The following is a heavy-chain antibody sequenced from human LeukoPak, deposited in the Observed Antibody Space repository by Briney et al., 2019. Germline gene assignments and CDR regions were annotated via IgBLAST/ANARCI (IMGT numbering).Heavy chain of an antibody. J-gene: IGHJ5*01. V-gene: IGHV3-23*01. D-gene: IGHD3-10*01. CDR1: GFTFSSYA. Sequence: GGSLRLSCAASGFTFSSYAMSWVRQAPGKGLELVSAIGGSGVDTYYADSVKGRFTISRDNSKNTLYLQMNSLRAEDTAVYYCTRGTSRSGNYNFDSWGQGTLVTVSS. CDR2: IGGSGVDT. CDR3: TRGTSRSGNYNFDS.